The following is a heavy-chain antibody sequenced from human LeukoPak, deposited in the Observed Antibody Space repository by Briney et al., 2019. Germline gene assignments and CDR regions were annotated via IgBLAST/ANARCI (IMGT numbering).Heavy chain of an antibody. J-gene: IGHJ4*02. CDR1: GGSISSSSYY. V-gene: IGHV4-39*07. CDR2: IYYSGST. D-gene: IGHD2-2*02. Sequence: SETLSLTCTVSGGSISSSSYYWGWIRQPPGKGLEWIGSIYYSGSTYYNPSLKSRVTISVDTSKNQFSLKLSSVTAADTAVYYCARSPIWNIVVVPAAIDYWGQGTLVTVSS. CDR3: ARSPIWNIVVVPAAIDY.